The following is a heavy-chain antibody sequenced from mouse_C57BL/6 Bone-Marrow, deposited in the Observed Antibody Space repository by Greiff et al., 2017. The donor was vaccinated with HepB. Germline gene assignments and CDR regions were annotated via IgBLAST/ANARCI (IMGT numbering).Heavy chain of an antibody. V-gene: IGHV14-3*01. CDR1: GFNIKNTY. Sequence: VQLQQSVAELVRPGASVKLSCTASGFNIKNTYMHWVKQRPEQGLEWIGRIDPANGNTKYAPKFQGKATITADTSSNTAYLQLSSLTSEDTAIYYCARSCYYDYDEGGAMDYWGQGTSVTVSS. CDR3: ARSCYYDYDEGGAMDY. CDR2: IDPANGNT. J-gene: IGHJ4*01. D-gene: IGHD2-4*01.